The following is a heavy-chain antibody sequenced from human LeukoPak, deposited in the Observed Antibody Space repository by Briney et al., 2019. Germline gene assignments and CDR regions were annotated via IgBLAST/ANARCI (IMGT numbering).Heavy chain of an antibody. CDR1: EFTFSSYE. CDR3: ARDKSRLRYCSSTSCPVGYYGMDV. J-gene: IGHJ6*02. D-gene: IGHD2-2*01. V-gene: IGHV3-48*03. CDR2: ISSSGSTI. Sequence: PGGSLRLSCAASEFTFSSYEMNWVRQAPGKGLEWVSYISSSGSTIYYADSVKGRFTISRDNAKNSLYLQMNSLRAEDTAVYYCARDKSRLRYCSSTSCPVGYYGMDVWGQGTTVTVSS.